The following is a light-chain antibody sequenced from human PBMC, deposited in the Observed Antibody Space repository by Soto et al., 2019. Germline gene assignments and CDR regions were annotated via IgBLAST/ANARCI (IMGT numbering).Light chain of an antibody. J-gene: IGKJ3*01. V-gene: IGKV1-39*01. CDR1: QYISSY. CDR2: GAT. Sequence: DIQMTQSPSSLSASVGDRVTITCRASQYISSYVNWYQQKPGKAPKFLIYGATDLQRGVPSRFSGSGSGTDFTLTINSLQPEDFATYYCQKSYSRPLTFGPGTKLDIK. CDR3: QKSYSRPLT.